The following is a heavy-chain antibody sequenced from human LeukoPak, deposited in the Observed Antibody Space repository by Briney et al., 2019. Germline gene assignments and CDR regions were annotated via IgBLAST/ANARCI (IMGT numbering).Heavy chain of an antibody. D-gene: IGHD1-26*01. CDR1: GGSVSSGRYS. Sequence: SQTLSLTCSVSGGSVSSGRYSWNSIRQPAGKGLDWIGRVYSTGCTIYTASLKGRVTISLDKSKNQFSLRLSSVTAADTAVYFCARDAWETRAFDSWSQGTMVTVSS. CDR3: ARDAWETRAFDS. J-gene: IGHJ3*02. V-gene: IGHV4-61*02. CDR2: VYSTGCT.